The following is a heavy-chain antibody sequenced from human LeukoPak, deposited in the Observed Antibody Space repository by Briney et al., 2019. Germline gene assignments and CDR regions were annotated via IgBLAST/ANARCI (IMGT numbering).Heavy chain of an antibody. V-gene: IGHV4-59*12. D-gene: IGHD3-22*01. Sequence: SETLSLTCTVSGDSINNYYWSWIRQPPGKGLEWIGYIYHTGSTNYNPSLKSRLTISLDTSKNHFSLRLKSVTAADTGVYYCASTMMVSSYYFDYWGQGTLVSVSS. CDR3: ASTMMVSSYYFDY. CDR2: IYHTGST. CDR1: GDSINNYY. J-gene: IGHJ4*02.